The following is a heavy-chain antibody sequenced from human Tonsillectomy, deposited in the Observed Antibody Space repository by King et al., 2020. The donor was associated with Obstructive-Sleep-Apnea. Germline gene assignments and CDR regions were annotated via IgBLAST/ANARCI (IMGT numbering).Heavy chain of an antibody. D-gene: IGHD6-13*01. CDR2: IWSDGSNE. Sequence: VHLVESGGGVVQPGRSLRLSCTTSGFTFSSYVIHWVRQAPGKGLEWVAGIWSDGSNEFYGASVKGRFTISRDNSKNTVYLQMNSLRAEDTAVYFCARDPTAGAPRFDYWGQGTLVTVSS. CDR3: ARDPTAGAPRFDY. V-gene: IGHV3-33*01. CDR1: GFTFSSYV. J-gene: IGHJ4*02.